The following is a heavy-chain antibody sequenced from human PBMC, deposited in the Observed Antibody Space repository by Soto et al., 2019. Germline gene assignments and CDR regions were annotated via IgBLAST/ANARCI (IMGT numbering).Heavy chain of an antibody. CDR1: GFTFSSYG. CDR3: AKDMEAVAWGYYYGMDV. J-gene: IGHJ6*02. Sequence: GGSLRLSCAASGFTFSSYGMHWVRQAPGKGLEWVAVISYDGTNKYYADSVKGRLTISRDNSKNTLYLQMNSLRGEDTAVYYCAKDMEAVAWGYYYGMDVWGQGTTVTVSS. CDR2: ISYDGTNK. V-gene: IGHV3-30*18. D-gene: IGHD6-19*01.